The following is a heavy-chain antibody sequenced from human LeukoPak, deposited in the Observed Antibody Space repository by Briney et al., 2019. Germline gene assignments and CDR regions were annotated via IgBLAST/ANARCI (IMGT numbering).Heavy chain of an antibody. D-gene: IGHD2-8*02. V-gene: IGHV4-59*01. Sequence: SETLSLTCTVSGDSFSPYYWSWIRQPPGKGLEWIGYFYSGGTAYYNSSLKSRVTISVDTSKNQFSLKLASVTAADTAVYYCARSQRQLLSCMAVWGQGTTVTVSS. J-gene: IGHJ6*02. CDR2: FYSGGTA. CDR3: ARSQRQLLSCMAV. CDR1: GDSFSPYY.